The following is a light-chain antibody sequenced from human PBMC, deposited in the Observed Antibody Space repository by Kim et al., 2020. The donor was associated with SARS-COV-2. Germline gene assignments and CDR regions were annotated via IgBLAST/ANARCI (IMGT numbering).Light chain of an antibody. CDR3: QSYDNSLSGWV. CDR2: GNN. CDR1: SSNIGAGYD. Sequence: RVTISCTGSSSNIGAGYDVHWYQQLPGTAPKLLIYGNNNRPSGVPDRFSGSKSGTSASLAITGLQAEDEADYYCQSYDNSLSGWVFGGGTKVTVL. V-gene: IGLV1-40*01. J-gene: IGLJ3*02.